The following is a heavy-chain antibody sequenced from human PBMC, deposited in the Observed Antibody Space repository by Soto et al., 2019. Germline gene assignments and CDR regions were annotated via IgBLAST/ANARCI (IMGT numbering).Heavy chain of an antibody. Sequence: GGSLRLSCAASGFTFSSYGMHWVRQAPGKGLEWVAVIWYDGSNKYYADSVKGRFTISRDNSKNTLYLQMNSLRAEDTAVYYCARDPYDYIWGSYRYPLYAFDIWGQGTMVTVSS. V-gene: IGHV3-33*01. CDR2: IWYDGSNK. CDR3: ARDPYDYIWGSYRYPLYAFDI. J-gene: IGHJ3*02. CDR1: GFTFSSYG. D-gene: IGHD3-16*02.